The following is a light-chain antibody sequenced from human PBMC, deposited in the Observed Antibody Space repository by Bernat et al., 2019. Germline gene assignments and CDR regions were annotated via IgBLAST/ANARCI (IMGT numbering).Light chain of an antibody. V-gene: IGLV3-1*01. J-gene: IGLJ3*02. CDR2: RDD. Sequence: SYDLTQPPSVSVSPGQTASITCSGDKLGSKFTCWYQQKPGQSPVVVIYRDDKRPSGIPERFSGSHSGNTATLTISGAQAMDEAEYYCQAWDSSIGVFGGGTKLTVL. CDR1: KLGSKF. CDR3: QAWDSSIGV.